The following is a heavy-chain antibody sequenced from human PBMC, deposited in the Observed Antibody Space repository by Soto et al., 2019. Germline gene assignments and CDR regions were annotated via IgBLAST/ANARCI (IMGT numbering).Heavy chain of an antibody. CDR2: ISNRGDT. CDR3: AREPRYCRGGSCSITGDAYDI. J-gene: IGHJ3*02. Sequence: GGSLRLSCTASGFIVSDTYVNWVRQAPGKGLEWVSVISNRGDTHYADSVGGRFSLSRDISDNTLHLQMNNLRVEDTAVYYCAREPRYCRGGSCSITGDAYDIWGQGTMVTVSS. V-gene: IGHV3-66*01. CDR1: GFIVSDTY. D-gene: IGHD2-15*01.